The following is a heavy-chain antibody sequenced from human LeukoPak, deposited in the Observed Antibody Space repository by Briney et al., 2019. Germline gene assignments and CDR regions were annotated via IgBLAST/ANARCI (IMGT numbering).Heavy chain of an antibody. Sequence: GGSLRLSCAASGFTFSSYWMHWVRQAPGKGLESVSSISSSSSYIYYADSVKGRFTISRDNAKNSLYLQMNSLRAEDTAVYYCARDWSSCWLQAYGMDVWGQGTTVTVSS. CDR1: GFTFSSYW. CDR2: ISSSSSYI. CDR3: ARDWSSCWLQAYGMDV. D-gene: IGHD6-13*01. V-gene: IGHV3-21*01. J-gene: IGHJ6*02.